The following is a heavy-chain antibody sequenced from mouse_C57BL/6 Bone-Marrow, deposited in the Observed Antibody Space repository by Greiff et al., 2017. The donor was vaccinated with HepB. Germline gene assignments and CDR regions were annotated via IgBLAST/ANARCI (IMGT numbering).Heavy chain of an antibody. CDR3: ARQDYGSSYWFAY. Sequence: EVQLQESGGGLVKPGGSLKLSCAASGFTFSDYGMHWVRQAPEKGLEWVAYISSGSSTIYYADTVKGRFTISRDNAKNTLFLQMTSLRSEDTAMYYCARQDYGSSYWFAYWGQGTLVTVSA. CDR1: GFTFSDYG. D-gene: IGHD1-1*01. V-gene: IGHV5-17*01. CDR2: ISSGSSTI. J-gene: IGHJ3*01.